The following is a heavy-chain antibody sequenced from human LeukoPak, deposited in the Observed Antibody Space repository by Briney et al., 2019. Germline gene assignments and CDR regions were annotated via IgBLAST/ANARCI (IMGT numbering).Heavy chain of an antibody. J-gene: IGHJ5*02. D-gene: IGHD4-17*01. CDR3: AKAAYGDYVNRFDP. V-gene: IGHV4-39*07. Sequence: SETLSLTCTVSGGSISSSSYYWGWIRQPPGKGLEWIGSIYYSGSTYYNPSLKSRVTISVDTSKNQFSLKLSSVTAEDTALYYCAKAAYGDYVNRFDPWGQGTLVTVSS. CDR1: GGSISSSSYY. CDR2: IYYSGST.